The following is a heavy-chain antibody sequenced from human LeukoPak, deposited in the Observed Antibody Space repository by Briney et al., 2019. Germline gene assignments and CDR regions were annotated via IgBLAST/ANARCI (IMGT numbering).Heavy chain of an antibody. V-gene: IGHV3-23*01. CDR3: ARELNPPFAS. CDR2: ISGNGVTT. J-gene: IGHJ4*02. Sequence: PGGSLRLSCAASGFTFSSYAMSWIRQAPGKGLEWVSGISGNGVTTYYVDSAKGRFTISRDNPKNTLYLQMHSLRAEDTAIYYCARELNPPFASWGQGTLVTVSS. CDR1: GFTFSSYA. D-gene: IGHD3-16*01.